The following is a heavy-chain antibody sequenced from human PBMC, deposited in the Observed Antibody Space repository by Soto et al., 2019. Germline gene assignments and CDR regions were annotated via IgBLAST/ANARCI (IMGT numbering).Heavy chain of an antibody. V-gene: IGHV3-23*01. J-gene: IGHJ4*02. CDR1: GFTFSNYA. D-gene: IGHD1-26*01. CDR2: IRETGNT. CDR3: AKQQMGVIRALDY. Sequence: PGGSLRLSCAASGFTFSNYAMSWIRQAPGKGLEWVSTIRETGNTYYADSVRGRFATSRDNSENTLYLQMSSLRAEDTAVYYCAKQQMGVIRALDYWCQGTLVTVSS.